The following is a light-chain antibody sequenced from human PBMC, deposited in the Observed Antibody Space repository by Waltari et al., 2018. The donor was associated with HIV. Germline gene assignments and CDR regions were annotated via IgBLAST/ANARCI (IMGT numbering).Light chain of an antibody. CDR2: TNK. V-gene: IGLV1-44*01. Sequence: QSVLTQPPSASGTPGQRVTISCSGSSSNIGTNIVSWYQHLPPTAPKLLIYTNKQRPAGVPDRFSGSKSGTSASLAISGLQSEDEADYYCATWDVSLNGYVLFGGGTKVTVL. CDR1: SSNIGTNI. CDR3: ATWDVSLNGYVL. J-gene: IGLJ2*01.